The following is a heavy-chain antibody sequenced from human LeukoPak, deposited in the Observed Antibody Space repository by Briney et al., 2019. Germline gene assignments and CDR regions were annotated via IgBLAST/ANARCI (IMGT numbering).Heavy chain of an antibody. CDR2: IYYSGST. CDR1: GGSISSYY. Sequence: SETLSLTCTVSGGSISSYYWSWIRQPPGKGLEWIGYIYYSGSTNYNPSLKSRVTISVDTSKNQFSLKFSSVTAADTAVYYCARLSRYSSRPDRMDVWGQGTTVTVSS. CDR3: ARLSRYSSRPDRMDV. V-gene: IGHV4-59*08. J-gene: IGHJ6*02. D-gene: IGHD6-13*01.